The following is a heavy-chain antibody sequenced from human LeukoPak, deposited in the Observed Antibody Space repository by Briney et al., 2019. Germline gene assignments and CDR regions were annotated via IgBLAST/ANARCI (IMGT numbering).Heavy chain of an antibody. J-gene: IGHJ5*02. CDR3: ARGSYTVAVALTYNWFDP. D-gene: IGHD6-19*01. CDR2: INPSGGST. Sequence: ASVKVSCKASGYTFTGYYMHWVRQAPGQGLEWMGIINPSGGSTSYAQKFQGRVTMTRDTSTSTVYMELSSLRSEDAAVYYCARGSYTVAVALTYNWFDPWGQGTLVTVSS. V-gene: IGHV1-46*01. CDR1: GYTFTGYY.